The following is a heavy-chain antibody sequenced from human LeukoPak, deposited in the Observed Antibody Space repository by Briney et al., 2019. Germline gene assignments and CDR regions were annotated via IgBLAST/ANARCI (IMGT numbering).Heavy chain of an antibody. J-gene: IGHJ4*02. CDR3: ARHSHSNYFDY. CDR1: GFTFSSYW. D-gene: IGHD4-11*01. Sequence: QPGGSLRLSCAASGFTFSSYWMSWVRQAPGKGLEWVANINQGGSEKYYVDSVKGRFTISRDNAKNSLYLQMNSLRAEDTAVYYCARHSHSNYFDYWGQGTLVTVSS. CDR2: INQGGSEK. V-gene: IGHV3-7*01.